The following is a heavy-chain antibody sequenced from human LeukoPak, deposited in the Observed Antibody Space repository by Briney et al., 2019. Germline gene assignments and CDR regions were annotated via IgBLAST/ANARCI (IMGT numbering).Heavy chain of an antibody. CDR2: ISYDGSNK. V-gene: IGHV3-30*03. CDR3: ARVDDYVWGSYRYQYYFDY. D-gene: IGHD3-16*02. J-gene: IGHJ4*02. CDR1: GFAFSSYG. Sequence: GGSLRLSCAAPGFAFSSYGMHWVRQAPGKGLEWVAVISYDGSNKYYADSVKGRFTISRDNSKNTLYLQMNSLRAEDTAVYYCARVDDYVWGSYRYQYYFDYWGQGTLVTVSS.